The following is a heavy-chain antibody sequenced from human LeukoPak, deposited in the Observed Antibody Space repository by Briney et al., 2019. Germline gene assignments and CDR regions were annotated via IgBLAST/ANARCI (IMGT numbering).Heavy chain of an antibody. J-gene: IGHJ6*03. Sequence: GGSLRLSCAASGFTFSSYGMHWVRQAPGKGLEWVAFIRYDGSNKYYADSVKGRFTISRDNSKNTLYLQMNSLRAEDTAVCYCAKSGYSYGPDPYYYYMDVWGKGTTVTVSS. CDR2: IRYDGSNK. V-gene: IGHV3-30*02. CDR3: AKSGYSYGPDPYYYYMDV. CDR1: GFTFSSYG. D-gene: IGHD5-18*01.